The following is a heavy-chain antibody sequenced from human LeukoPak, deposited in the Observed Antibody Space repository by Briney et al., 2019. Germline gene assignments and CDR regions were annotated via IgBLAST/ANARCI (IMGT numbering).Heavy chain of an antibody. J-gene: IGHJ6*03. Sequence: GGSLKLSCAASGFTFNTYWMHWVRQAPGKGLVWVLGINSDGSTTTYADSVKGRFTISRDNAKNTLYLQMNSLRAEDTAVYYCAREHTHYYMDVWGKGTTVTVSS. CDR1: GFTFNTYW. CDR3: AREHTHYYMDV. CDR2: INSDGSTT. V-gene: IGHV3-74*01.